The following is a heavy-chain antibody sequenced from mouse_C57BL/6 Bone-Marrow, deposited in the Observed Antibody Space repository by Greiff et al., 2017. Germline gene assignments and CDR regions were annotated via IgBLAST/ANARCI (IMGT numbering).Heavy chain of an antibody. V-gene: IGHV1-4*01. D-gene: IGHD1-1*01. CDR2: INPSSGYT. J-gene: IGHJ2*01. CDR1: GYTFTSYT. CDR3: ARSGITTVVASYYFDY. Sequence: VQLQESGAELVRPGASVTMSCKASGYTFTSYTMHWVKQRPGQGLEWIGYINPSSGYTKYNQKFKDKATLTADKSSRTAYMQLSSLTSEYSAVYYCARSGITTVVASYYFDYGGQGTTPTVSS.